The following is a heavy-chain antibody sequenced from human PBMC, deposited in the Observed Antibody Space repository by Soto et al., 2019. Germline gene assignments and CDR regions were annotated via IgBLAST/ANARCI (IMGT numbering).Heavy chain of an antibody. D-gene: IGHD1-26*01. CDR1: GGSFSGYY. Sequence: SETLSLTCAVYGGSFSGYYWSWIRQPPGKGLEWIGEINHSGSTNYNPSLKSRVTISVDTSKNQFSLKLSSVTAADTAVYYCARGTATFDYWGRGTLVTVSS. V-gene: IGHV4-34*01. CDR3: ARGTATFDY. CDR2: INHSGST. J-gene: IGHJ4*02.